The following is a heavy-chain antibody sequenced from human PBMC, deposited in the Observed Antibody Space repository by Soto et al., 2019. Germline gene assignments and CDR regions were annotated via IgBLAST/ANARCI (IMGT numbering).Heavy chain of an antibody. J-gene: IGHJ6*02. Sequence: SETLSLTCTVSGGSISSSSYYWGWIRQPPGKGLEWIGSIYYSGSTYYNPSLKSRVTISVDTSKNQFSLKLSSVTAADTAVYYCAVYSSSSHYYYGMDVWGQGXTVTVYS. CDR2: IYYSGST. D-gene: IGHD6-6*01. CDR3: AVYSSSSHYYYGMDV. V-gene: IGHV4-39*01. CDR1: GGSISSSSYY.